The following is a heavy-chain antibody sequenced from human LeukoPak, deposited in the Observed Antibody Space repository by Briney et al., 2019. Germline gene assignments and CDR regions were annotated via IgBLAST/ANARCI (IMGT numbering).Heavy chain of an antibody. V-gene: IGHV3-21*01. J-gene: IGHJ4*02. CDR3: VRGGYGYNFDY. D-gene: IGHD3-16*01. CDR2: ISSGSSYI. Sequence: GGSLRLSCAASGFTFSSYSMNWVRQAPGKGLKWVSSISSGSSYIYYADSLKGRFTISRDNAKNSLYLQMNSLRAEDTAVYYCVRGGYGYNFDYWGQGNLVTVSS. CDR1: GFTFSSYS.